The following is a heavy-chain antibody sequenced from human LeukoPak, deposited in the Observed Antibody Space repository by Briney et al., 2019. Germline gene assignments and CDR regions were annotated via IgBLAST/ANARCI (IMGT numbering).Heavy chain of an antibody. CDR1: GFTFDDYA. CDR2: ISWNSGSI. CDR3: AKDIRGELSPIDAFGI. Sequence: GGSLRLSCAASGFTFDDYAMHWVRQAPGKGLEWVSGISWNSGSIGYADSVKGRFTISRDNAKNSLYLQMNSLRAEDTALYYCAKDIRGELSPIDAFGIWGQGTMVTVSS. D-gene: IGHD3-16*02. J-gene: IGHJ3*02. V-gene: IGHV3-9*01.